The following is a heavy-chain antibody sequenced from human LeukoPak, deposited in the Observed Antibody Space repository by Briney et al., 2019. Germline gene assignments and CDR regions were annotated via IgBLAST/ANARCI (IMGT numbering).Heavy chain of an antibody. CDR1: GGSFSGYY. D-gene: IGHD2-2*01. CDR2: VNHSGST. Sequence: SETLSLTCAVYGGSFSGYYWSWIRQPPGKGLEWIGEVNHSGSTNYNPSLKSRVTISVDTSKNQFSLKLSSVTAADTAVYYCARPICSSTSCTRRASRYMDVWGKGTTVTVSS. J-gene: IGHJ6*03. CDR3: ARPICSSTSCTRRASRYMDV. V-gene: IGHV4-34*01.